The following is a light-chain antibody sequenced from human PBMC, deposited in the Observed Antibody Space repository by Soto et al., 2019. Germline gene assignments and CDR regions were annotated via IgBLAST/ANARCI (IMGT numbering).Light chain of an antibody. J-gene: IGKJ1*01. CDR2: WAS. V-gene: IGKV4-1*01. Sequence: DIVMTQSPDSLAVSLGERATFNCKSSQSLLSSSNKKNYLAWYQQKPGQPPKLLIYWASTRESGVPDRFTGSGSGTDFTLTISSLQAEDVAVYFCQQYYTGRTFGQGTRVEIK. CDR3: QQYYTGRT. CDR1: QSLLSSSNKKNY.